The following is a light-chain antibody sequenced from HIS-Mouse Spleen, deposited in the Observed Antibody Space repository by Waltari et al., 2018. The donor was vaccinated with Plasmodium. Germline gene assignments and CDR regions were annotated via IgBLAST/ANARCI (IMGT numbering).Light chain of an antibody. J-gene: IGLJ2*01. V-gene: IGLV4-69*01. Sequence: QLVLTQSPSASASLGASVKLTCTLSSGHSSYAIAWHQQQPEKGPRYLMKLNSDGSHGKGAGILDRFSGSSSGAERYLTISSRQAEDEADYYCQTWGTGMGVFGGGTKLTVL. CDR1: SGHSSYA. CDR3: QTWGTGMGV. CDR2: LNSDGSH.